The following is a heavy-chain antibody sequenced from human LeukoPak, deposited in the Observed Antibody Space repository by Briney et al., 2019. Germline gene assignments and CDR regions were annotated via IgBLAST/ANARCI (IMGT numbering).Heavy chain of an antibody. CDR1: GYTFTSYA. CDR3: ARFSGSHGNYYYGMDV. D-gene: IGHD1-26*01. CDR2: INAGNGNT. J-gene: IGHJ6*02. Sequence: GALVKVSCKASGYTFTSYAMHWVRQAPGQRLEWVGWINAGNGNTKYSQKFQGRVTITRDTSASTAYMELSSLRSEDTAVYYCARFSGSHGNYYYGMDVWGQGTTVTVSS. V-gene: IGHV1-3*01.